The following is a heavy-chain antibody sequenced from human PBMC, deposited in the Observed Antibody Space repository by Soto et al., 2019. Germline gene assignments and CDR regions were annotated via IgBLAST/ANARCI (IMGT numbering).Heavy chain of an antibody. CDR2: IQQDGSEK. CDR3: ARGNPYDLWSGYGY. J-gene: IGHJ4*02. D-gene: IGHD3-3*01. Sequence: EVQLVESGGGLVQPGGSLRLSCAASGFTFSSYWMSWVRQAPGKGLEWVANIQQDGSEKFYVDSVRGRFTISRDNAHHSLYLQKNSLRAEDTTEYYCARGNPYDLWSGYGYWGQGTLVTVSS. CDR1: GFTFSSYW. V-gene: IGHV3-7*05.